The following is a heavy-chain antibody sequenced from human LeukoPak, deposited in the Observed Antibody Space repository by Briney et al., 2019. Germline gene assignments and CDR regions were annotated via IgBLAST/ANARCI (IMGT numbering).Heavy chain of an antibody. Sequence: PGGSLRLSCAASGFTFSTYWVHWVRQAPGKGLVWVSRINPDGSRTDYADSVKGRFAISRDNAKNTLYLQMNSLRAEDTAVYFWSKGLRGNPELRGQGTLVTVSS. J-gene: IGHJ4*02. CDR3: SKGLRGNPEL. CDR2: INPDGSRT. V-gene: IGHV3-74*01. D-gene: IGHD4-23*01. CDR1: GFTFSTYW.